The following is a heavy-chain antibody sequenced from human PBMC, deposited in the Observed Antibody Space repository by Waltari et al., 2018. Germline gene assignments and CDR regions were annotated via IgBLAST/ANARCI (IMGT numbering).Heavy chain of an antibody. CDR1: GGTFSSYA. D-gene: IGHD3-16*02. CDR3: ARGEGGLHLGELSYDY. J-gene: IGHJ4*02. Sequence: QVQLVQSGAEVKKPGSSVKVSCKASGGTFSSYAISWVRQAPGQGLEWMGGIIPIFGTANYAQKFQGRVTITADESTRTADMELSSLRSEDTGVYYCARGEGGLHLGELSYDYWGQGTLVTVSS. CDR2: IIPIFGTA. V-gene: IGHV1-69*13.